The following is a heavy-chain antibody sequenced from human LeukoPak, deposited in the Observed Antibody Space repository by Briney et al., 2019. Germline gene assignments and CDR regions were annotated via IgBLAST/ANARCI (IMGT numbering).Heavy chain of an antibody. CDR2: INPSGGST. Sequence: ASVKVSCKASGYTFTSYYMHWVRQAPGQGLEWMGIINPSGGSTSYAQKFQGRVTMTRDMSTSTVYMELSSLRSEDTAVYYCARVVRVLLLLDVWGKGTTVTVSS. CDR1: GYTFTSYY. CDR3: ARVVRVLLLLDV. V-gene: IGHV1-46*01. D-gene: IGHD3-10*01. J-gene: IGHJ6*04.